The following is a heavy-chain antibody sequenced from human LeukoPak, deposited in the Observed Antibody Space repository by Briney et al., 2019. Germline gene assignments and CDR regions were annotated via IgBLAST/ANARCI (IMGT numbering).Heavy chain of an antibody. D-gene: IGHD2-2*01. CDR2: IRSKGYGGTP. CDR3: ARAGKRDIVVVPAAHDY. J-gene: IGHJ4*02. Sequence: GGSLRLSCTASGFTFGDYAMSWVRQAPGKGLEWVGFIRSKGYGGTPGYAASVRGRFTVSRDDSKGIAYLQMSSLKTEDTAVYYWARAGKRDIVVVPAAHDYWGQGTLVTVSS. CDR1: GFTFGDYA. V-gene: IGHV3-49*04.